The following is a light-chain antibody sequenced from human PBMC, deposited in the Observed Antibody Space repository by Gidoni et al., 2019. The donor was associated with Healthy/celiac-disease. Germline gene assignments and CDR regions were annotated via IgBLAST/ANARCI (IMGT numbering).Light chain of an antibody. CDR2: EVS. CDR3: SSYTSSSTPVV. J-gene: IGLJ2*01. Sequence: QSALTQPAFVSGSPGQSITISCTGTSSDVGGYNYVSWYQQHPGKAPKLMIYEVSNRPSGVSNRFSGSKSGNTDSLTISGLQAEDEADYYCSSYTSSSTPVVFGGGTKLTVL. V-gene: IGLV2-14*01. CDR1: SSDVGGYNY.